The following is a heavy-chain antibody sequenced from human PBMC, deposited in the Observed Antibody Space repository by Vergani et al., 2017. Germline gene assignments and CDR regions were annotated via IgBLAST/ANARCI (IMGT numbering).Heavy chain of an antibody. D-gene: IGHD6-13*01. CDR2: IIPIFGTA. V-gene: IGHV1-69*01. CDR3: ARGAAAGKGGYYYYYYMDV. CDR1: GGTFSSYA. Sequence: QVQLVQSGAEVKKPGSSVKVSCKASGGTFSSYAISWVRQAPGHGLEWMGGIIPIFGTANYAQKFQGRVTITADESTSTAYMELSSLRSEDTAVYYCARGAAAGKGGYYYYYYMDVWGKGTTVTVSS. J-gene: IGHJ6*03.